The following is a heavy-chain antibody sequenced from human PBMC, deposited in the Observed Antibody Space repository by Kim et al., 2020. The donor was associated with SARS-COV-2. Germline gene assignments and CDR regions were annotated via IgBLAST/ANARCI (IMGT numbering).Heavy chain of an antibody. CDR3: ASERTGGVPWDNWFDP. CDR2: IYYSGST. D-gene: IGHD7-27*01. J-gene: IGHJ5*02. V-gene: IGHV4-59*01. Sequence: SETLSLTCTVSGGSISSYYWSWIRQPPGKGLEWIGYIYYSGSTNYNPSLKSRVTISVDTSKNQFSLKLSSVTAADTAVYYCASERTGGVPWDNWFDPWGQGTLVTVSS. CDR1: GGSISSYY.